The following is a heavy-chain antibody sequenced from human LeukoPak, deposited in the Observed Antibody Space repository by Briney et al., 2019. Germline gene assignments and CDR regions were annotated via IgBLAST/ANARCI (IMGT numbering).Heavy chain of an antibody. J-gene: IGHJ4*02. V-gene: IGHV3-66*01. D-gene: IGHD3-22*01. CDR1: GFTVSSNY. Sequence: GRSLRLSCAASGFTVSSNYMSWVRQAPGKGLEWVSIIYSRGSTYYADSVTGRFTISRDNPKNTLYLQMNSLRAEHTAAYYCARAYFDSSGEFDYWGQGTLVTVSS. CDR3: ARAYFDSSGEFDY. CDR2: IYSRGST.